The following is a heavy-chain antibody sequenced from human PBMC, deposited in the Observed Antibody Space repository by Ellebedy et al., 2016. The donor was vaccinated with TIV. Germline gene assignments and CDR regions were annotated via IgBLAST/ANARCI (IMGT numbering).Heavy chain of an antibody. CDR3: ARAREPGYFAYYYYGMDV. J-gene: IGHJ6*02. CDR1: GFIISGDW. CDR2: INPDGSAD. D-gene: IGHD3-9*01. V-gene: IGHV3-7*03. Sequence: GESLKISCAASGFIISGDWMSWVRQAPGKGLAWVAHINPDGSADYYVDSVKGRFTVARDSAQNSVYLQMNSLRAEDTAVYYCARAREPGYFAYYYYGMDVWGQGTTVTVSS.